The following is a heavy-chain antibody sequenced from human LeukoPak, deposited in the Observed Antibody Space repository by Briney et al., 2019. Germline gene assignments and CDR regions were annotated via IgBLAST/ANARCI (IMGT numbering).Heavy chain of an antibody. V-gene: IGHV3-30*04. D-gene: IGHD1-26*01. CDR3: ARSSGEGATWAFDI. Sequence: GGSLRLSCAASGFTFSSYAMHWVRQAPGKGLEWVAVISYDGSNKYYADSVKGRFTISRDNSKNTLYLQMNSLRAEVTAVYYCARSSGEGATWAFDIWGQGTMVTVSS. CDR2: ISYDGSNK. CDR1: GFTFSSYA. J-gene: IGHJ3*02.